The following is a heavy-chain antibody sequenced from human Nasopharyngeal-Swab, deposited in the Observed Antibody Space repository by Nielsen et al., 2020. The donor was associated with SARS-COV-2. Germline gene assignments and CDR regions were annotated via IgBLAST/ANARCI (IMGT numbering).Heavy chain of an antibody. CDR3: VRDRLGYCSGGSCTNWYFDL. Sequence: GESLKISCAASGFTFRNFGMHWVRQAPGKGLEWVADIWYDGSNQYYADSVKGRFTVSRDQSKNTLYLQMNSQKAEDTAVYFCVRDRLGYCSGGSCTNWYFDLWGRGTLLTVSS. J-gene: IGHJ2*01. V-gene: IGHV3-33*01. CDR1: GFTFRNFG. CDR2: IWYDGSNQ. D-gene: IGHD2-15*01.